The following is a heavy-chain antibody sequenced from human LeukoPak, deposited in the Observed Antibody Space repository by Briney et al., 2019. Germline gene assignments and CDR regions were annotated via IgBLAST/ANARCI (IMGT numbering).Heavy chain of an antibody. D-gene: IGHD3-22*01. Sequence: GGSLRLSCAASGFTFSSYAMSWVRQAPGKGLEWVSAISGSGGSTYYADSVKGRFTISRDNSKNTLYLQMNSLRAEDTAVYYCAKSAPRPLILIVVVTFFDYWGQGTLFTVSS. CDR1: GFTFSSYA. CDR2: ISGSGGST. CDR3: AKSAPRPLILIVVVTFFDY. V-gene: IGHV3-23*01. J-gene: IGHJ4*02.